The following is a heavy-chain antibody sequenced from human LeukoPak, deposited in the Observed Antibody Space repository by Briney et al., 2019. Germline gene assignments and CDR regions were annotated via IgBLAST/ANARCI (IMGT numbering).Heavy chain of an antibody. D-gene: IGHD3-22*01. Sequence: SQTLSLTCTVSGGSISSGGYYWSWIRQHPGKGLERIGYIYYSGSTYYHPSLKSRVTISVDTSKNQFSLKLSSVTAADTAVYYCARDRGPLGYYDSSGYDIWGQGTMVTVSS. CDR3: ARDRGPLGYYDSSGYDI. CDR1: GGSISSGGYY. V-gene: IGHV4-31*03. CDR2: IYYSGST. J-gene: IGHJ3*02.